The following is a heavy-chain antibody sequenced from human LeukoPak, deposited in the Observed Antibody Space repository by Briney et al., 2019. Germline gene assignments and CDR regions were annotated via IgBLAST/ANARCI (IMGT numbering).Heavy chain of an antibody. CDR3: AREVLGEPEYNWFDP. Sequence: SETLSLTCTVSGYSISSGYYWGWIRQPAGKGLEWIGRISTSGSTNYNPSLNSRVTMSVDTSKNQFSLKLTSVTAADTALYYCAREVLGEPEYNWFDPWGQGTLVTVSS. J-gene: IGHJ5*02. CDR1: GYSISSGYY. V-gene: IGHV4-4*07. CDR2: ISTSGST. D-gene: IGHD1-14*01.